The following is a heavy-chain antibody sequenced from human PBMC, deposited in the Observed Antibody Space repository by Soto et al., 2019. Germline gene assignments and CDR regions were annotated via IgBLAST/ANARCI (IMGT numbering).Heavy chain of an antibody. CDR1: GFTFDYYA. D-gene: IGHD6-13*01. V-gene: IGHV3-9*01. CDR3: VKDESINWYSGHFRH. Sequence: GGSLRLSCAASGFTFDYYAMHWVRQVPGKGLEWASGINWNSGSIGYGDSVKGRFAISRDNAKNSLHLQMNSLSAEDTAFYYCVKDESINWYSGHFRHWGQGTLVTVSS. CDR2: INWNSGSI. J-gene: IGHJ1*01.